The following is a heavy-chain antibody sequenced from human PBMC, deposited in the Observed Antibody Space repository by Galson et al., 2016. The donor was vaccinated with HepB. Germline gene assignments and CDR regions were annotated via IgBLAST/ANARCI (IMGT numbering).Heavy chain of an antibody. D-gene: IGHD2-2*01. CDR2: INHSGST. V-gene: IGHV4-34*01. J-gene: IGHJ4*02. Sequence: SETLSLTCAVYGGSFSGYYWSWIRQSPGKGLEWIGEINHSGSTNYNPSFKSRVTISVDKSRNQFSLNLPSVTAADTAVYYCARVKGRIVVVSAYYFDYWGQGTLVTVSS. CDR3: ARVKGRIVVVSAYYFDY. CDR1: GGSFSGYY.